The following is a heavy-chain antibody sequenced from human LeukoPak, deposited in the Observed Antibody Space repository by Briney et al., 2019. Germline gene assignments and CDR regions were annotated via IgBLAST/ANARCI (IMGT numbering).Heavy chain of an antibody. CDR3: ARGTGYSVVDY. D-gene: IGHD5-18*01. J-gene: IGHJ4*02. V-gene: IGHV3-69-1*01. Sequence: GGSLRLSCEASGFTFSAYAMTWVRQAPGKGLEWVSSIGSDNKPHYSESVKGRFAISRDNAKNTLYLQMNSLRAEDTAVYYCARGTGYSVVDYWGQGTLVTVSS. CDR1: GFTFSAYA. CDR2: IGSDNKP.